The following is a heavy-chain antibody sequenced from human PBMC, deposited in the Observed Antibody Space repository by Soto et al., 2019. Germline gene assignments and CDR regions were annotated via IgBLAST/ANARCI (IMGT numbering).Heavy chain of an antibody. CDR2: ISAYNGNT. J-gene: IGHJ3*02. CDR1: GYTFTSYG. V-gene: IGHV1-18*04. D-gene: IGHD3-22*01. CDR3: ARELYYYDSSGHTGDACDI. Sequence: GASVKVSCKASGYTFTSYGISWVRLAPGQGLEWMGWISAYNGNTNYAQKLQGRVTMTTDTSTSTAYMELRSLRSDDTAVYYCARELYYYDSSGHTGDACDIWGQGTMVTVSS.